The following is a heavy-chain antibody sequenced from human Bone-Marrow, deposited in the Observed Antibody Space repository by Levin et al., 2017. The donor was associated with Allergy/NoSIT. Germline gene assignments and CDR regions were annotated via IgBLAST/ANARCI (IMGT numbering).Heavy chain of an antibody. CDR3: ARSASVAGKRGFDY. CDR2: IYYSGST. J-gene: IGHJ4*02. V-gene: IGHV4-59*01. Sequence: SATLSLTCTVSGGSISGYYWSWIRQPPGKGLEWIGYIYYSGSTNYNPSIKSRVTISVDTSKNQFSLKLSSVTAADTAVYYCARSASVAGKRGFDYWGQGTLVTVSS. CDR1: GGSISGYY. D-gene: IGHD6-19*01.